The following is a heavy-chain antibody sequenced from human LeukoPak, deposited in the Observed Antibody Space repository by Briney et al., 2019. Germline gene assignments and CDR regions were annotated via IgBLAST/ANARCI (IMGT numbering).Heavy chain of an antibody. CDR3: ARERLDIVDDY. CDR1: GFTFSSYG. J-gene: IGHJ4*02. D-gene: IGHD5-12*01. CDR2: IWYDGSNK. V-gene: IGHV3-33*01. Sequence: PGRSLRLSCAASGFTFSSYGMHWVRQAPGKGLEWVAVIWYDGSNKYYADSVKGRFTISRDNSKNTLYLQMNSLRAGDTAVYYCARERLDIVDDYWGQGTLVTVSS.